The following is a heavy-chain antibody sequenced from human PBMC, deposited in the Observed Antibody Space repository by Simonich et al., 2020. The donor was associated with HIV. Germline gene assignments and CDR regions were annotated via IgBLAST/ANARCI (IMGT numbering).Heavy chain of an antibody. CDR2: INHSGST. CDR1: GGSFSGYY. Sequence: QVQLQQWGAGLLTPSETLSLTCAVYGGSFSGYYWHWIRQPPGKGLEWIGEINHSGSTNYNPSLKRRVTISVDTSKNQFSLKLSSVTAADTAVYYCARGFYQRLYYFDYWGQGTLVTVSS. CDR3: ARGFYQRLYYFDY. V-gene: IGHV4-34*01. J-gene: IGHJ4*02. D-gene: IGHD2-2*01.